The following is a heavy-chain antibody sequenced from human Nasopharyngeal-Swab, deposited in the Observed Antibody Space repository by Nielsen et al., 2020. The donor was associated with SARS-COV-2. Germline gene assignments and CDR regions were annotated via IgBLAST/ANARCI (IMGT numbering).Heavy chain of an antibody. Sequence: GESLKISCAASGFTFSSYWMHWVRQAPGEGLVWVSRINSDGSSTSYADSVKGRFTISRDNAKNTLYLQMNSLRAEDTAVYYCARYFPRPLDFWNHLSVSHLLYYYGMDVWGQGTTVTVSS. V-gene: IGHV3-74*01. CDR3: ARYFPRPLDFWNHLSVSHLLYYYGMDV. CDR2: INSDGSST. J-gene: IGHJ6*02. D-gene: IGHD3-3*01. CDR1: GFTFSSYW.